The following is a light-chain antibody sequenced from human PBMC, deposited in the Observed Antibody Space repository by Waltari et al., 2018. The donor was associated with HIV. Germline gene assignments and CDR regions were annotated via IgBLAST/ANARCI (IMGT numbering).Light chain of an antibody. CDR1: QTISQSPHNMTY. CDR2: GGV. CDR3: QKYDSAPRT. Sequence: DIVMTQSPDFLAASLGERATINCKSSQTISQSPHNMTYLAWYQQKRRQSPKLLIFGGVIRDTAASDRFSGSGSGTKSTLHISSLQADGVAVYYCQKYDSAPRTFGQGTKVEIK. V-gene: IGKV4-1*01. J-gene: IGKJ1*01.